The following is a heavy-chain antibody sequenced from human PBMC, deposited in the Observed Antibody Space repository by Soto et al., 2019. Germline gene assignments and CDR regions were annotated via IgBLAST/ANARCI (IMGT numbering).Heavy chain of an antibody. CDR1: GYSFTSYW. CDR3: ARHLVYCSSTSCSIGNGFDP. D-gene: IGHD2-2*01. J-gene: IGHJ5*02. V-gene: IGHV5-10-1*01. Sequence: RGEPLKLSCKVSGYSFTSYWIGWVRKLPGKGLEWMGRIDPSDSYTNYSPSFQGHVTISADKSISTAYLQWSSLKASGTAMYYCARHLVYCSSTSCSIGNGFDPWGQGTLVTGSS. CDR2: IDPSDSYT.